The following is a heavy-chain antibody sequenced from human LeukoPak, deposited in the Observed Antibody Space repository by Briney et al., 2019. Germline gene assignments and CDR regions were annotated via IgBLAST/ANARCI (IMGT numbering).Heavy chain of an antibody. CDR3: ARERRGTHHELTWFPP. V-gene: IGHV1-2*02. CDR1: GYTFTGYY. D-gene: IGHD4/OR15-4a*01. J-gene: IGHJ5*02. CDR2: INPNSGGT. Sequence: ASVKVSCKASGYTFTGYYMHWVRQAPGQGLEGMGWINPNSGGTNYAQKFHGRVTMTRDTSISTAYMELSRLRSDDTAVYYCARERRGTHHELTWFPPGGQEPRVTVPS.